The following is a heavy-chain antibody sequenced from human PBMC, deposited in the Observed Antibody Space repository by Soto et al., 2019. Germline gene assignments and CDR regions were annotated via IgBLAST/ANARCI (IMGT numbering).Heavy chain of an antibody. CDR2: TSSGSATI. D-gene: IGHD6-6*01. V-gene: IGHV3-48*02. CDR1: GFTFSSYS. Sequence: SGGSLRLSCAASGFTFSSYSMNWVRQAPGKGLEWLSYTSSGSATIYYADSVKGRFTISRDNAKNSLYLQMNSLRDEDTAVYYCARDSASYSSSSGSYWYFDLWGRGTLVTVSS. J-gene: IGHJ2*01. CDR3: ARDSASYSSSSGSYWYFDL.